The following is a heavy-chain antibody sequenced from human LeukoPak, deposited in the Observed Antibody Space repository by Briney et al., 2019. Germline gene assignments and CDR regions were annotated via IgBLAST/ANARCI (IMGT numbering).Heavy chain of an antibody. V-gene: IGHV1-46*01. CDR3: ARIHKYCNDGVCSDY. J-gene: IGHJ4*02. CDR1: GYAFTTYF. CDR2: INPSDRTT. Sequence: GVSVKVSCKASGYAFTTYFIQWVRQAPGQGLEWVGIINPSDRTTSYAQKFQGRVTMTRDTSTSTVYMELRSLRSEDTAVFYCARIHKYCNDGVCSDYWGQGTLVTVSS. D-gene: IGHD2-8*01.